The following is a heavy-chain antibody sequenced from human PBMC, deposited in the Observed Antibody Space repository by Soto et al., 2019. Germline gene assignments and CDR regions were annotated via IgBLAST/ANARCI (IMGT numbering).Heavy chain of an antibody. CDR3: AKPVVRGVIITPIDY. V-gene: IGHV3-23*01. Sequence: PGGSLRLSCAASGFTFSSYAMSWVRQAPGKGLEWVSAISGSGGSTYYADSVKGRFTISRDNSKNTLYLQMNSLRAEDTAVYYCAKPVVRGVIITPIDYWGQGTLVTVSS. CDR2: ISGSGGST. CDR1: GFTFSSYA. D-gene: IGHD3-10*01. J-gene: IGHJ4*02.